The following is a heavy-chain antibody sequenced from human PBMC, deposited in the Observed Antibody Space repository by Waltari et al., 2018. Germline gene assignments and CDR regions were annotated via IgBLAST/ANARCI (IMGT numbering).Heavy chain of an antibody. CDR1: GGSLSGHW. Sequence: QVQLQQWGAGLLKPSETLSLTCAVYGGSLSGHWWSWIRKPPGKGLEGIGEINESGSTNYRPSLKSRAAISVDTSRNQFSLKLSSVTAADTAIYYCARHRDPGHSFDVWGQGTVTVSS. J-gene: IGHJ3*01. CDR2: INESGST. D-gene: IGHD2-21*01. CDR3: ARHRDPGHSFDV. V-gene: IGHV4-34*01.